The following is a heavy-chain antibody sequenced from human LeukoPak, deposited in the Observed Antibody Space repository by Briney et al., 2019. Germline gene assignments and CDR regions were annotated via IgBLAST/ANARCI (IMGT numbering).Heavy chain of an antibody. CDR2: ISGGSGNT. J-gene: IGHJ5*02. Sequence: GGSLRLSCVASGFTFSSYAMSWVRQSPGKGLEWVSGISGGSGNTEYADSVKGRFTISRDNSKSTLYLQMNSLRAEDTAVYYCARGPLHVVVPAATWFDPWGQGILVTVSS. CDR1: GFTFSSYA. V-gene: IGHV3-23*01. D-gene: IGHD2-2*01. CDR3: ARGPLHVVVPAATWFDP.